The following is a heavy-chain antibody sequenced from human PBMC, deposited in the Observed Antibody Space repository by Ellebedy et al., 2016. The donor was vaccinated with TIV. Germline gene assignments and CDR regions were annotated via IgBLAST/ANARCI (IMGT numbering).Heavy chain of an antibody. CDR2: ISYDGSNK. Sequence: GESLKISXAASGFTFSSYAMHWVRQAPGKGLEWVAVISYDGSNKYYADSVKGRFTISRDNSKNTLYLQMNSLRAEDTAVYYCARDSGYYDSSGYYRVEYFDLWGRGTLVTVSS. V-gene: IGHV3-30-3*01. CDR1: GFTFSSYA. CDR3: ARDSGYYDSSGYYRVEYFDL. J-gene: IGHJ2*01. D-gene: IGHD3-22*01.